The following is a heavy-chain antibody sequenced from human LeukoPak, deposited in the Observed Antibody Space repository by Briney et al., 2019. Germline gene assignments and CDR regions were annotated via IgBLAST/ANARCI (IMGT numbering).Heavy chain of an antibody. CDR2: IYPDGTNK. J-gene: IGHJ5*02. D-gene: IGHD3-3*01. V-gene: IGHV3-30*02. Sequence: GGSLRLSCAASGFTFSSYGMHWVRQAPGKGLEWVACIYPDGTNKDYADSVKGRSIISRDNSKNTLYVQMNSLRAEDTAIYYCAKDWSGNYNWSDPWGQGTLVTVSS. CDR1: GFTFSSYG. CDR3: AKDWSGNYNWSDP.